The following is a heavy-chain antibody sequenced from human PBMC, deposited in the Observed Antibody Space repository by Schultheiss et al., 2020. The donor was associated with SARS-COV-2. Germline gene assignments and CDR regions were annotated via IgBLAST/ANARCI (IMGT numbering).Heavy chain of an antibody. J-gene: IGHJ5*02. CDR3: ARTSRDTIFGVVTQFDP. CDR1: GYSISSGYY. Sequence: SQTLSLTCTVSGYSISSGYYWGWIRQPPGKGLEWIGSIYHSGSTYYNPSLKSRVTISVDTSKNQFSLKLSSVTAADTAVYYCARTSRDTIFGVVTQFDPWGQGTLVTVSS. CDR2: IYHSGST. D-gene: IGHD3-3*01. V-gene: IGHV4-38-2*02.